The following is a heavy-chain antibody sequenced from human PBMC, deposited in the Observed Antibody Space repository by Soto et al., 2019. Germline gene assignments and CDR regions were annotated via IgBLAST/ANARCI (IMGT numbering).Heavy chain of an antibody. V-gene: IGHV1-69*06. CDR2: IIPIFGTA. J-gene: IGHJ6*02. CDR1: GGTFNSDA. D-gene: IGHD1-7*01. CDR3: ARDGPGTTAGYYYGMDV. Sequence: GAAVKVSCEASGGTFNSDAISWVRPAPGQGLEWMGGIIPIFGTANYAQKFQGRVTITADKSTSTAYMELSSLRSEDTAVYYCARDGPGTTAGYYYGMDVWGQGTTVTISS.